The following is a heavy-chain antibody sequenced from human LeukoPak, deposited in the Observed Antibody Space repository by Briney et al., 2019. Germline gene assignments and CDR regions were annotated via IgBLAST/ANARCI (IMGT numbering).Heavy chain of an antibody. CDR1: GYSFSIQW. Sequence: HGESLKISCRGSGYSFSIQWIGWVRQMPGKGLEWMGIIYPGDSETRYSPSFQGQVTISADKSISTAYLQWSSLKASDTAMYYCASNIGYSSTWYGAFDIWGQGTMVIVSS. J-gene: IGHJ3*02. V-gene: IGHV5-51*01. CDR3: ASNIGYSSTWYGAFDI. CDR2: IYPGDSET. D-gene: IGHD6-13*01.